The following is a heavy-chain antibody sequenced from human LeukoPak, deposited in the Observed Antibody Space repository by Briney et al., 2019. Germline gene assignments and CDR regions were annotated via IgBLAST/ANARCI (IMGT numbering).Heavy chain of an antibody. J-gene: IGHJ6*03. Sequence: GGSLRLSCAASGFTVSSNYMSWVRQAPGKGLEWVSVIYSGGSTYYADSVEGRFTISRDNSKSTLCLQMNSLRAEDTAVYYCARVQSYYDSSGYTRTMDVWGKGTTVTVSS. CDR3: ARVQSYYDSSGYTRTMDV. CDR2: IYSGGST. CDR1: GFTVSSNY. V-gene: IGHV3-53*01. D-gene: IGHD3-22*01.